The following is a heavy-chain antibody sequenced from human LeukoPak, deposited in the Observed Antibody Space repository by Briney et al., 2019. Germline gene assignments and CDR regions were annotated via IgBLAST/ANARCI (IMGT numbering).Heavy chain of an antibody. V-gene: IGHV3-30*18. J-gene: IGHJ3*02. CDR1: GFTFSSYG. D-gene: IGHD4-17*01. CDR3: AKDLIGGPGDYDAFDI. Sequence: GGSLRLSCAASGFTFSSYGMHWVRQAPGKGLEWVAVISYDGSSKYYADSVKGRFTISRDNPKNTLYLQMNSLRAEDTGVYYCAKDLIGGPGDYDAFDIWGQGTMVTVSS. CDR2: ISYDGSSK.